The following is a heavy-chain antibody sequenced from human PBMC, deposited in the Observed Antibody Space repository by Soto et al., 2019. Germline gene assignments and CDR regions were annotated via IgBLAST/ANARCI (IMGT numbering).Heavy chain of an antibody. D-gene: IGHD3-22*01. CDR1: GYTFTTYG. V-gene: IGHV1-18*01. CDR3: ARGQVVNFDNWFDP. CDR2: INPNSGHT. Sequence: QIQLLQSGAEVKKPGTSVKVSCQASGYTFTTYGIIWVRQAPGQGLEWMGWINPNSGHTNYAQNLQDRATMTTDTSTNTAYMELRGLRSDDTAVYFCARGQVVNFDNWFDPWGQGTLVTVSS. J-gene: IGHJ5*02.